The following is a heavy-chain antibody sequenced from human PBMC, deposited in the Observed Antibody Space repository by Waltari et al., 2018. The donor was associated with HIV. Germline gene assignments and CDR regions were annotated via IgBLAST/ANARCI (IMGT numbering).Heavy chain of an antibody. D-gene: IGHD2-2*02. CDR2: INTDGSST. V-gene: IGHV3-74*01. J-gene: IGHJ6*02. Sequence: EVQLVESGGGLVQPGGSLRLSCAASGFTFSSYWFHWVRQAPGKGRVWVSRINTDGSSTSYADSVKGRFTISRDNAKNTLYLQMNRLRAEDTAVYYCARGGHCSGISCYTGDYSYGLDVWGQGTTVTVSS. CDR1: GFTFSSYW. CDR3: ARGGHCSGISCYTGDYSYGLDV.